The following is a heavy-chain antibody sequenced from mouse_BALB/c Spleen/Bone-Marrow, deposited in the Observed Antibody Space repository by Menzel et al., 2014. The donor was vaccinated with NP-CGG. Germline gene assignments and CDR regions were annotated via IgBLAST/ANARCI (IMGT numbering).Heavy chain of an antibody. CDR3: GRGDY. CDR2: ISSGSNII. J-gene: IGHJ2*01. CDR1: GFTFSSFA. V-gene: IGHV5-17*02. Sequence: EVQGVESGGGLVQPGESRKLSCAASGFTFSSFAVHWIRQAPEKGLEWVAFISSGSNIIHYADTVKGRFTISRDNPKNTLFLQMTSLRSEDTAMYYCGRGDYWGQGTTLTVSS.